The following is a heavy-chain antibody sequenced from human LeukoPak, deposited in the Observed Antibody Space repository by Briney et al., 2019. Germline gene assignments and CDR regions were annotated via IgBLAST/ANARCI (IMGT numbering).Heavy chain of an antibody. D-gene: IGHD1-26*01. J-gene: IGHJ4*02. CDR1: GFTFSSYD. V-gene: IGHV3-13*01. Sequence: GGSLRLSCAASGFTFSSYDMHWVRQATGKGLEWVSAIGTAGDTYYPGSVKGRFTISRENAKNSLYLQMNSLRAGDTAVYYCARDFASAVVGYYFDYWGQGTLVTVSS. CDR3: ARDFASAVVGYYFDY. CDR2: IGTAGDT.